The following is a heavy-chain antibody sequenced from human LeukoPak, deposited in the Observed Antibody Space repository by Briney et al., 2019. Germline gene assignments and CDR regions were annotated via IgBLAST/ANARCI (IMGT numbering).Heavy chain of an antibody. Sequence: PGGSLRLSCAASGFTFSRHGMHWVRQAPGKGLDWVGVIWYDGSNKFYADSVKGRFTISRDNSKNTLYMQMDSLRAEDTAVYYCARDIDGSGPEYWGQGTLVTVSS. D-gene: IGHD3-10*01. CDR2: IWYDGSNK. J-gene: IGHJ4*02. CDR1: GFTFSRHG. V-gene: IGHV3-33*01. CDR3: ARDIDGSGPEY.